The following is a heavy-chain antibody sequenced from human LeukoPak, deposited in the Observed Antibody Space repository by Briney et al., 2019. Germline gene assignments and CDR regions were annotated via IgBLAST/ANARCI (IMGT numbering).Heavy chain of an antibody. CDR3: ARAGRGVTAIDY. CDR1: GGAFSVYD. J-gene: IGHJ4*02. V-gene: IGHV4-34*01. CDR2: INHSGST. Sequence: PSDTLALTGAGYGGAFSVYDWSWIRQPPGKGLEWIGEINHSGSTNYNPSLKSRVTMSVDTSKNQFSLKLTSVTAADTAVYYCARAGRGVTAIDYWGQGTLVTVSS. D-gene: IGHD2-21*02.